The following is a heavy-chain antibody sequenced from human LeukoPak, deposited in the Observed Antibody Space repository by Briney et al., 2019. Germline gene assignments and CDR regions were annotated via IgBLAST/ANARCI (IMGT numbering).Heavy chain of an antibody. D-gene: IGHD2-2*01. CDR2: IYYSGST. CDR3: ARVWVVPAAPGHYYYYYMDV. CDR1: GGSISSSSSY. J-gene: IGHJ6*03. V-gene: IGHV4-39*07. Sequence: PSETLSLTCTVSGGSISSSSSYWAWIRQPPGTGLEWIGNIYYSGSTYYNPSLKSRVTISVDTSKNQFSLKLSSVTAADTAVYYCARVWVVPAAPGHYYYYYMDVWGKGTTVTVSS.